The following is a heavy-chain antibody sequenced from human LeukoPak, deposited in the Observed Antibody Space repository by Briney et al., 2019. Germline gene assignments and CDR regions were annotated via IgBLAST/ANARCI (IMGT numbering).Heavy chain of an antibody. CDR3: AELGITMIGGV. J-gene: IGHJ6*04. D-gene: IGHD3-10*02. CDR1: GFTFSSYG. Sequence: PGGSLRLSCEASGFTFSSYGLSWVRQAPGKGLEWVSSISDRGISTYYADSVRGRFTISRDNSKNSLYLQMNSLRAEDTAVYYCAELGITMIGGVWGKGTTVTISS. V-gene: IGHV3-23*01. CDR2: ISDRGIST.